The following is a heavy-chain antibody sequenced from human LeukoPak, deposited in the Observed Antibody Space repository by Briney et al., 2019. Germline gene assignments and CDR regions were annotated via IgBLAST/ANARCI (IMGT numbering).Heavy chain of an antibody. D-gene: IGHD3-10*01. V-gene: IGHV4-38-2*02. Sequence: SETLSLTCTVSGYSISSGYYWGWIRQPPGKGLEWIGSIYHSGSTYYNPSLKSRVTISLDTSKNQFSLKLSSVTAADTAVYYCARGGYYGSGNDFRFDPWGQGTLVTVSS. CDR1: GYSISSGYY. J-gene: IGHJ5*02. CDR2: IYHSGST. CDR3: ARGGYYGSGNDFRFDP.